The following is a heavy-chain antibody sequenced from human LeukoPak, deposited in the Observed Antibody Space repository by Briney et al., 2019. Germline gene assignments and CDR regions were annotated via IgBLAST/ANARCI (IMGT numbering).Heavy chain of an antibody. CDR2: INPSGGST. V-gene: IGHV1-46*01. CDR1: GYTFTSYY. Sequence: GASVKVSCKASGYTFTSYYMHWVRQAPGQGLEWMGIINPSGGSTSYAQKFQGRVTMTRDMSTSTVYMELSSLRSEDTAVYYCARGRIIFWARIYYGSGSYLYWGQGTLVTVSS. CDR3: ARGRIIFWARIYYGSGSYLY. D-gene: IGHD3-10*01. J-gene: IGHJ4*02.